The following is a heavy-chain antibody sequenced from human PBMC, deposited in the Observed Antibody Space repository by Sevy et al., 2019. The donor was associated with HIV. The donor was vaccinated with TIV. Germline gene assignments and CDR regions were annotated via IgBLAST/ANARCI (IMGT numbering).Heavy chain of an antibody. J-gene: IGHJ4*02. CDR2: VSFDGSKK. Sequence: GGSLRLSCAASGFTFSSYTIHWVRQAPGKGLEWVAVVSFDGSKKQYADSVKGRFTMSRHNSKNRLYLQMNRLRAEDTAVYYCARWVYSNFALDYWGQGTLVTVSS. CDR3: ARWVYSNFALDY. V-gene: IGHV3-30-3*01. D-gene: IGHD4-4*01. CDR1: GFTFSSYT.